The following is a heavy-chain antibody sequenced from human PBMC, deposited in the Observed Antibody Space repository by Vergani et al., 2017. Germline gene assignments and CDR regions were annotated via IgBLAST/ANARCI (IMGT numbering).Heavy chain of an antibody. Sequence: EVQLVESGGGLVKPGGSLRLSCAASGFTFSSYSMNWVRLAPGKGLEWVSSISSSSSYIYYADSVKGRFTISRDNAKNSLYLQMNSLRAEDTAVYYCAVAMASPDAFDIWGQGTMVTVSS. J-gene: IGHJ3*02. V-gene: IGHV3-21*01. D-gene: IGHD5-24*01. CDR1: GFTFSSYS. CDR3: AVAMASPDAFDI. CDR2: ISSSSSYI.